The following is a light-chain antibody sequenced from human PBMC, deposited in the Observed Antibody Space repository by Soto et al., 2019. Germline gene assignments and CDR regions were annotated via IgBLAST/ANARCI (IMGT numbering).Light chain of an antibody. J-gene: IGLJ1*01. CDR1: SSDVGGYNY. Sequence: QSVLTQPASVSGSPGQSITISCSGTSSDVGGYNYVSLYQHHPGKAPKLIIYEVTIRPSGISNRFSGSKSGNTASLTISGLQAEDEADYYCSSYTSSTTYVFGTGTKLTVL. CDR3: SSYTSSTTYV. CDR2: EVT. V-gene: IGLV2-14*01.